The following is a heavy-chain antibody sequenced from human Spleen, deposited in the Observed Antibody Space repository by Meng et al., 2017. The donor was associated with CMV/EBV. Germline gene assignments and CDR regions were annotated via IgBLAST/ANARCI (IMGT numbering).Heavy chain of an antibody. D-gene: IGHD2-2*01. CDR2: INTYNGNT. CDR3: ARSRKYQILRHFDP. Sequence: ASVKVSCKASGYTFNSYGITWVRQAPGEGLEWMGWINTYNGNTNYARRVQDRVTMTTDTSTRTAYMELRSLSSDDTAVYYCARSRKYQILRHFDPWGQGTLVTVSS. V-gene: IGHV1-18*01. J-gene: IGHJ5*02. CDR1: GYTFNSYG.